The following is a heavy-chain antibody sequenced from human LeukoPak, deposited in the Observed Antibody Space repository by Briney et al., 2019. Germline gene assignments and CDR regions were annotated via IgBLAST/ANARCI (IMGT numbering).Heavy chain of an antibody. Sequence: PSETLSLTCAVYGGSFSGYYWSWIRQPPGKGLEWIGEINHSGSTNYNPSLKSRVTISVDTSKIQFSLKLSSVTAADTAVYYCARLAESRRRVVPAAMARRHGMHVWGQGTTVTVSS. J-gene: IGHJ6*02. CDR2: INHSGST. V-gene: IGHV4-34*01. D-gene: IGHD2-2*01. CDR1: GGSFSGYY. CDR3: ARLAESRRRVVPAAMARRHGMHV.